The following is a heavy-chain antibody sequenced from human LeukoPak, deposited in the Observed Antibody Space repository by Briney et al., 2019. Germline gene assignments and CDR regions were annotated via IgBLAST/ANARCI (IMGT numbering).Heavy chain of an antibody. J-gene: IGHJ4*02. CDR1: GFTFSSYG. CDR3: AKSYRSGWYRGVIDY. Sequence: PGGSLRLSCAASGFTFSSYGIHWVRQAPGKGLEWVAFTRYDGSNKYYADSVRGRFTISRDNSKNTLYLQMNLRPDDTAVYYCAKSYRSGWYRGVIDYWGQGTLVTVSS. V-gene: IGHV3-30*02. CDR2: TRYDGSNK. D-gene: IGHD6-13*01.